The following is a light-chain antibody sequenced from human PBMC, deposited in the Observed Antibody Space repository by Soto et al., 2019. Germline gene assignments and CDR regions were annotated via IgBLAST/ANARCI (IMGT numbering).Light chain of an antibody. CDR3: QQSYTNPPT. CDR1: QSRSTW. CDR2: DAS. J-gene: IGKJ1*01. Sequence: DIQMTQSPSTLSASVGDRVIITCRASQSRSTWLAWYQQKPGKAPKLLVYDASGLQSGVPSRFSGSGSGTHFGLTISNLQPEDCATYLCQQSYTNPPTFGQGTKVDIK. V-gene: IGKV1-5*01.